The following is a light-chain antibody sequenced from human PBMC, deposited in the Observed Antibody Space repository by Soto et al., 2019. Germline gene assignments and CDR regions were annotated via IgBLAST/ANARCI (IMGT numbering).Light chain of an antibody. J-gene: IGKJ1*01. Sequence: EIVLTQSPATLSLSPVSRGTLSCRASESVTNYLAWYQQKPGQAPRLLVYDVSNRATGIPDRFSGSGSGADFTLTISRLEPEDFAVYYCQQYGSSGTFGQGTKVDIK. CDR3: QQYGSSGT. CDR2: DVS. V-gene: IGKV3-20*01. CDR1: ESVTNY.